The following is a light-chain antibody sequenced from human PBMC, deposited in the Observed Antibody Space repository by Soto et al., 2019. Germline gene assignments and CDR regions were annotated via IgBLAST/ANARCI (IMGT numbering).Light chain of an antibody. Sequence: DIQLTQSPSFLSASVGDRVTITCRASQDINTYLAWYQQKPGKAPKLLIFAASTLQNGVPSRFSGSGSGTXXXVXITXLXPXDFATYYCQQRKSYPITFGQGTRLEIK. CDR3: QQRKSYPIT. CDR2: AAS. J-gene: IGKJ5*01. CDR1: QDINTY. V-gene: IGKV1-9*01.